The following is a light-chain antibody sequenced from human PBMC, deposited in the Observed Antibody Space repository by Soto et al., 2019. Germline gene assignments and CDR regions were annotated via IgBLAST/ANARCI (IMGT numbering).Light chain of an antibody. Sequence: QSALTQPPSASGSPGQSVTISCTGTSSDVGAYNSVSWYKQHPGKAPQLMIYEVNKRPSGVPDRFSASKSGNTASLTVSGLQAEDEADYYCSSYAGTRNLVFGGGTQLTVL. CDR1: SSDVGAYNS. CDR2: EVN. V-gene: IGLV2-8*01. J-gene: IGLJ7*01. CDR3: SSYAGTRNLV.